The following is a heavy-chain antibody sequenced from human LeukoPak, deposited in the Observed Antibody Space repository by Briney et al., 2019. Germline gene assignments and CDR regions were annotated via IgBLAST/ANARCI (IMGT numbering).Heavy chain of an antibody. CDR1: GFSFNIYA. J-gene: IGHJ3*02. CDR3: ARGYCSSINCYAFDI. D-gene: IGHD2-2*01. V-gene: IGHV3-23*01. CDR2: ISGSGATT. Sequence: GGSLRLSCAASGFSFNIYAMSWVRQAPGKGLEWVSGISGSGATTYYADSVKGRFTVSRDNSKSTLYLQMSSLRAEDTAVYYCARGYCSSINCYAFDIWGQGTMVTVSS.